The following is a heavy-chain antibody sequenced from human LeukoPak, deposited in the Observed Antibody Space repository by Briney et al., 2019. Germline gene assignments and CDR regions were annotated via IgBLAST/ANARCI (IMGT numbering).Heavy chain of an antibody. J-gene: IGHJ4*02. CDR3: ARDTAGVPTLRYYFDY. V-gene: IGHV3-48*03. CDR1: GFTFSSYE. CDR2: ISSSGSTI. D-gene: IGHD3-16*01. Sequence: PGGSLRLSCAASGFTFSSYEMNWVRQAPGKGLEWVSYISSSGSTIYYADSVKGRFTISRDNAKNSLYLQMNSLRAEEKAVYYCARDTAGVPTLRYYFDYWGQGTLVTVSS.